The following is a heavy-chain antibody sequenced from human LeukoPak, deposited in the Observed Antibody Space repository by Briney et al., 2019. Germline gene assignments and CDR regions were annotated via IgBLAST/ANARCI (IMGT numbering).Heavy chain of an antibody. J-gene: IGHJ4*02. V-gene: IGHV1-24*01. CDR2: FDPEDGET. CDR3: ATDLLVGYCSGGSCSGLDY. Sequence: ASVKVSCKVSGYTLTELSMHWVRQAPGKGLEWMGGFDPEDGETIYAQKFQGRVTMTEDTSTDTAYMELSSLRSEDTAVYYCATDLLVGYCSGGSCSGLDYWGQGTLVTVSS. CDR1: GYTLTELS. D-gene: IGHD2-15*01.